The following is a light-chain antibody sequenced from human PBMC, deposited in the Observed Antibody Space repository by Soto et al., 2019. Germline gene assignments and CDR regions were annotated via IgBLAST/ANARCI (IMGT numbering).Light chain of an antibody. J-gene: IGLJ1*01. CDR3: CSYAGSSV. CDR2: DVS. Sequence: QSALTQPRSVSGSPGQSVTISCTGTSSDVGGYNYVSWYQQHPGKAPKLMIYDVSKRPSGVPDRFSGSKSGNTASLTISGLQAEDEADYYCCSYAGSSVFGTGTQLTVL. CDR1: SSDVGGYNY. V-gene: IGLV2-11*01.